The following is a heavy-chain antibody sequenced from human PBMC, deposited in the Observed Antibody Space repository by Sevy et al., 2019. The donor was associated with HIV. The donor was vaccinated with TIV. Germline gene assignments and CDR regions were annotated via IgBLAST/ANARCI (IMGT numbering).Heavy chain of an antibody. CDR2: ISGGVTYI. CDR3: ARGTHDYGDYDRDAFDI. CDR1: EFTFSSYS. Sequence: GGSLRLSCATSEFTFSSYSMNWVRQAPGNGLEWVSSISGGVTYIYYADSVKGRFTISRDNAKNSLSLQMNSLRAEDTAVYYCARGTHDYGDYDRDAFDIWGQGTMVTVSS. J-gene: IGHJ3*02. D-gene: IGHD4-17*01. V-gene: IGHV3-21*01.